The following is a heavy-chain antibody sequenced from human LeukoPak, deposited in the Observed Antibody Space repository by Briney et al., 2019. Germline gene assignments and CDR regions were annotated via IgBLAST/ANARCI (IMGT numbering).Heavy chain of an antibody. CDR3: ARWDSSGYHKYYFDY. CDR2: IYSGGST. Sequence: GGSLRLSCAASGFTVSSNYMNWVRQAPGKGLEWVSIIYSGGSTYYADSVKGRFTISRDNSKNTLYLQMDSLTAEDTAVYYCARWDSSGYHKYYFDYWGQGTLVTVSS. D-gene: IGHD3-22*01. CDR1: GFTVSSNY. J-gene: IGHJ4*02. V-gene: IGHV3-53*01.